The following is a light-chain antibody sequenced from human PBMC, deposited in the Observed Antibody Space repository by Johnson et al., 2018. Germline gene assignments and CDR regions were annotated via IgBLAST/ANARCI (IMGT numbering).Light chain of an antibody. CDR1: SSNIGNNY. CDR2: ENN. V-gene: IGLV1-51*02. Sequence: QSVLTQPPSVSAAPGQKVTISCSGSSSNIGNNYVSWYQQLPGTAPKLLIYENNKRPSGIPYRFSGSKSGTSATLGITGLQTGDEADYYCGTWDSSLSAGKVFGTVTNFTVL. J-gene: IGLJ1*01. CDR3: GTWDSSLSAGKV.